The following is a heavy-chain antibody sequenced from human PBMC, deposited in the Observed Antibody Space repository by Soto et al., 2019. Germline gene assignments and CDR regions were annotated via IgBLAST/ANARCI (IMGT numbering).Heavy chain of an antibody. Sequence: EVQLVESGGGLVQPGGSLRLSCAASGFTFSSYWMHWVRQAPGKGLVWVSRINSDGSSTSYADSVKGRFTISRDNAKNTLYLQMTSLRAADTAVYYCAVAVAGPTDIGYWGQGTLVTVSS. V-gene: IGHV3-74*01. J-gene: IGHJ4*02. D-gene: IGHD6-19*01. CDR3: AVAVAGPTDIGY. CDR1: GFTFSSYW. CDR2: INSDGSST.